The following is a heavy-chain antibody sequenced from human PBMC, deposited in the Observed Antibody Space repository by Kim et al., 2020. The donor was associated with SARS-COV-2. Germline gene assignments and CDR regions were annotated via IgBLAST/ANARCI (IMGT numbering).Heavy chain of an antibody. Sequence: GGSLRLSCAASGFTFSTYVMSWVRQAPVKGLEWVSIIDDTGMNTKYRDSVKGRFTITRDNSKNVLYLQMNSLRAEDTAVYYCARGRISAQSTTYGVVVVGLHDYWGRGTLVTVSS. J-gene: IGHJ4*02. D-gene: IGHD3-3*01. CDR2: IDDTGMNT. CDR3: ARGRISAQSTTYGVVVVGLHDY. V-gene: IGHV3-23*05. CDR1: GFTFSTYV.